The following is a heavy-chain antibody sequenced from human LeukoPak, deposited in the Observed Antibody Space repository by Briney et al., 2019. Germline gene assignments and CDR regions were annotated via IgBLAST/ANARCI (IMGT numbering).Heavy chain of an antibody. CDR1: GYTFTSYD. CDR3: ARVLRRSTSCPVGY. Sequence: ASVKVSCKASGYTFTSYDINWVRQATGQGLEWMGWMNPNSGNTGYAQKFQGRVTMTRNTSKSTAYMELSSLRSEDTAVYYCARVLRRSTSCPVGYWGQGTLVTISS. J-gene: IGHJ4*02. D-gene: IGHD2-2*01. CDR2: MNPNSGNT. V-gene: IGHV1-8*01.